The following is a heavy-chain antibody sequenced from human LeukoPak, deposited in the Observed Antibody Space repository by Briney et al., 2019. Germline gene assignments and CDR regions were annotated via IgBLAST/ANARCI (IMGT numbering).Heavy chain of an antibody. CDR2: IYYSGST. D-gene: IGHD1-26*01. Sequence: PSETLSLTCTVSGGFISSGGYYWSWIRQPPGKGLEWIGFIYYSGSTYYNPSLKSRVTISVDRSKNQFFLKLSSVTAADTAVYYCARDPSGSYSSGYWGQGTLVTVSS. V-gene: IGHV4-30-2*01. CDR1: GGFISSGGYY. J-gene: IGHJ4*02. CDR3: ARDPSGSYSSGY.